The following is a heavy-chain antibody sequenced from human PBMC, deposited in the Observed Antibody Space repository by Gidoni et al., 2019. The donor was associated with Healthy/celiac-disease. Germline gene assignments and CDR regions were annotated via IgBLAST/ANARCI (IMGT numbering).Heavy chain of an antibody. V-gene: IGHV3-9*01. D-gene: IGHD6-13*01. CDR2: IILNSVSI. CDR1: GSTLADYD. J-gene: IGHJ4*02. Sequence: EVQLVESGGGLVQPGRSLRRSCAASGSTLADYDMHWVRQAPGKGLVWVSGIILNSVSIGYADSVKGRFTISRDNAKNSLYLQMNSLRAEDTALYYCAKGSAAGTTPSYFVYWGQGTLVTVSS. CDR3: AKGSAAGTTPSYFVY.